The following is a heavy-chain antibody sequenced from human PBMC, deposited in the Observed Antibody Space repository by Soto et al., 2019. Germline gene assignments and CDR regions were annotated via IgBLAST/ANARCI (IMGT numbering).Heavy chain of an antibody. V-gene: IGHV1-69*01. CDR1: GGTFSSYA. CDR3: ARDFGGAVAGPQAFDI. CDR2: IIPIFGTA. D-gene: IGHD6-19*01. Sequence: QVQLVQSGAEVKKPGSSVKVSCKASGGTFSSYAISWVRQAPGQGLEWMGGIIPIFGTANYAQKFQGRVTITADEPTSTAYMELSSLRSEDTAVYYCARDFGGAVAGPQAFDIWGQGTMVTVSS. J-gene: IGHJ3*02.